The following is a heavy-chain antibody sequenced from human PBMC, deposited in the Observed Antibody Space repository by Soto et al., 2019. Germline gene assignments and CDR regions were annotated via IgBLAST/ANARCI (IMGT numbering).Heavy chain of an antibody. CDR3: ARMATSGTLNWFDP. Sequence: QVQLVQSGAEVKKPGASVKVSCQASGYAFSSNDISWVRQGTGQGLEWMGWMNPNSGNGGYAQKFQGRVTMTRDTSTSTAYMELSSLTSDDTAIYYCARMATSGTLNWFDPWGQGTLVTVSS. J-gene: IGHJ5*02. CDR1: GYAFSSND. V-gene: IGHV1-8*01. CDR2: MNPNSGNG.